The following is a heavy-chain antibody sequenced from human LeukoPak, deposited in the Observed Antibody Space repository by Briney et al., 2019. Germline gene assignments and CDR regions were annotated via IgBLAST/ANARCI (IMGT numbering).Heavy chain of an antibody. CDR2: VNPGGSSI. J-gene: IGHJ4*02. V-gene: IGHV3-74*01. Sequence: GGSLRLSCAAAGFTLSSYWMHWVRQVPGKGLVWVSRVNPGGSSIAYADSVKGRFSISRDNARNTLYLQMNSLRDEDTAVYYCARSNQADDYWGQGTLVTVSS. D-gene: IGHD4-11*01. CDR3: ARSNQADDY. CDR1: GFTLSSYW.